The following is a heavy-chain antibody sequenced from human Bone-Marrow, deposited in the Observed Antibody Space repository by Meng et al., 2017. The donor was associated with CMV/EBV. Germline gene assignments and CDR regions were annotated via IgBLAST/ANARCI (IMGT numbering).Heavy chain of an antibody. CDR2: IKQDGSEK. CDR1: GFTFSSYA. Sequence: GGSLRLACAASGFTFSSYAMHWVRQAPGKGLEWVANIKQDGSEKNYVDSVKGRFTISRDNAKNSLYLQMNSLRAEDTAVYYCARGLNRSDYWGQGTLVTVSS. J-gene: IGHJ4*02. CDR3: ARGLNRSDY. D-gene: IGHD1-14*01. V-gene: IGHV3-7*01.